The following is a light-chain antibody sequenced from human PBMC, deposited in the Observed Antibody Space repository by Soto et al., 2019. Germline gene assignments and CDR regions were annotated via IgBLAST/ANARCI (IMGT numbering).Light chain of an antibody. Sequence: AIQMTQSPSSLSASVGDRVTITCRASQDIRTELGWYQQKPGKAPNLLIYATSSLQSWVPSRFSGSGSGTDFTLTISSLQPEGFATYYCLQDYNYPRTFGPGTKVEIK. J-gene: IGKJ1*01. CDR2: ATS. V-gene: IGKV1-6*01. CDR3: LQDYNYPRT. CDR1: QDIRTE.